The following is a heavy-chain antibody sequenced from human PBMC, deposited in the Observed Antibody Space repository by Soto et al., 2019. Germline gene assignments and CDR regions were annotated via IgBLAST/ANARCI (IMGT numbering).Heavy chain of an antibody. Sequence: GGSLRLSCAASGFTFSSYAMSWVRQAPGKGLEWVSAISGSGGSTYYADSVKGRFTISRDNSKNTLYLQMNNLRAEDTAVYYCAKDQGSYGDFMAHFDYWGQGTLVTVSS. V-gene: IGHV3-23*01. CDR1: GFTFSSYA. D-gene: IGHD4-17*01. CDR3: AKDQGSYGDFMAHFDY. J-gene: IGHJ4*02. CDR2: ISGSGGST.